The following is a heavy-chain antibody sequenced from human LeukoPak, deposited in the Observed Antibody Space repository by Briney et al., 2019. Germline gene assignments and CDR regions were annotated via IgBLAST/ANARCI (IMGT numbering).Heavy chain of an antibody. CDR1: GFTFSSYS. V-gene: IGHV3-21*01. J-gene: IGHJ4*02. CDR3: ASYSGYDAVLDY. Sequence: KTGGSLRLSCAASGFTFSSYSMNWVRQAPGKGLEWVSSISSSSSYIYYADLVKGRFTISRDNAKNSLYLQMNSLRAEDTAVYYCASYSGYDAVLDYWGQGTLVTVSS. D-gene: IGHD5-12*01. CDR2: ISSSSSYI.